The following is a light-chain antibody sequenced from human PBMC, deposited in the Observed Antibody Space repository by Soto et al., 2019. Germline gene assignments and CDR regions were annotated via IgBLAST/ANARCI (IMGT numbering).Light chain of an antibody. V-gene: IGKV3D-20*02. CDR1: QSVSSSY. J-gene: IGKJ4*01. Sequence: IVSTHSPGTLSFSPGEIATLSFRASQSVSSSYLAWYQQKPGQAPRLLIYGASSRATGIPDRFSGSGSGTDFNLTISSLEPEDFAVYYCQQRSKWVTFGRGTKVDIK. CDR2: GAS. CDR3: QQRSKWVT.